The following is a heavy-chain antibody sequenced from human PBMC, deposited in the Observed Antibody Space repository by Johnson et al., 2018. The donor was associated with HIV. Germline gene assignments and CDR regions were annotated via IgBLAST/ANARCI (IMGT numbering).Heavy chain of an antibody. CDR3: AKERSGSWYGADAFDI. CDR2: IWYDGTNE. CDR1: GFTFSSSG. Sequence: QVQLVESGGGVVQPERSLRLSCAASGFTFSSSGMLWVRQAPGKGLEWVAVIWYDGTNEYSADSVKGRFTISRDNSKNTLYLQMNSLRAEDTAVYYCAKERSGSWYGADAFDIWGQGTMVTVSS. V-gene: IGHV3-33*06. J-gene: IGHJ3*02. D-gene: IGHD6-13*01.